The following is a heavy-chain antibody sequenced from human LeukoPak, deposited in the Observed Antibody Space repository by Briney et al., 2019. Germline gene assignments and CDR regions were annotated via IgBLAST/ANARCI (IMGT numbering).Heavy chain of an antibody. Sequence: GGSLRLSCAASGFTFSSYEMNWVRQAPGKGLEWVSYISSSGSTIYYADSVKGRFTISRDNAKNSLYLQMNSLRAEDTAVYYCAVATIKDYLAYWGQETLVTVSS. D-gene: IGHD5-24*01. CDR1: GFTFSSYE. J-gene: IGHJ4*02. CDR3: AVATIKDYLAY. CDR2: ISSSGSTI. V-gene: IGHV3-48*03.